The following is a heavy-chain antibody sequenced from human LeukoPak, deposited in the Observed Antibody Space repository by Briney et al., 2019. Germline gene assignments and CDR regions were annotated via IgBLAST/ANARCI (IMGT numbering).Heavy chain of an antibody. CDR1: GFTFGEYA. D-gene: IGHD1-7*01. V-gene: IGHV3-49*04. CDR2: IRSNTYGGTT. CDR3: TRGHTGTKDY. J-gene: IGHJ4*02. Sequence: GGSLRLSCTASGFTFGEYAMNWVRQAPGKGLEWVGFIRSNTYGGTTEYAASVKGRFTISRDDSKSIAYLQMNRLKTEDTAVYYCTRGHTGTKDYWGQGTLVTVSS.